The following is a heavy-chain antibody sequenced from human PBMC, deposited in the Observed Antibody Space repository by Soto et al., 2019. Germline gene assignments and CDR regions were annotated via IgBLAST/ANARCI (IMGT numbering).Heavy chain of an antibody. CDR1: GFTFSSYD. J-gene: IGHJ4*02. V-gene: IGHV3-13*01. Sequence: EVQLVESGGGLVHPGGSLRLSCAASGFTFSSYDMHWVRQATGKGLEWVSAIGTAGDTYYPRSVKCRFTISRENANNSLYLQMNSLRAGDTAVYYCARGYHYYDSSGYYYFDYWGQGTLVTVSS. CDR2: IGTAGDT. D-gene: IGHD3-22*01. CDR3: ARGYHYYDSSGYYYFDY.